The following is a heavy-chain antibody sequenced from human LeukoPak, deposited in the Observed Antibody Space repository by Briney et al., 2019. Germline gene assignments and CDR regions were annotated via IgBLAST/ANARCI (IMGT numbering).Heavy chain of an antibody. CDR2: IYYSGST. D-gene: IGHD6-19*01. CDR3: ARRQTVAEGWRYSRYFDL. V-gene: IGHV4-39*07. J-gene: IGHJ2*01. CDR1: GGSISSSSYY. Sequence: PSETLSLTCTVSGGSISSSSYYWGWIRQPPGKGLEWIGSIYYSGSTYYNPSLKSRVTISVDTSKNQFSLKLSSVTAADTALYYCARRQTVAEGWRYSRYFDLWGRGTLVTVSS.